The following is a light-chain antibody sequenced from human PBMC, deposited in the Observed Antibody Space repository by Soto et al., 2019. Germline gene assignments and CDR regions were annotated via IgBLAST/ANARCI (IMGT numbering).Light chain of an antibody. CDR1: HSISRY. CDR2: DGS. Sequence: ETVLTQSPATLSLSPRERATLSCRASHSISRYLAWYQQKPGQAPRLLIYDGSNRATGIPARFSGSGSGTDFTLTISSLEPEDFAVYYCQQRSNWLTFGGGTKVEIK. J-gene: IGKJ4*01. CDR3: QQRSNWLT. V-gene: IGKV3-11*01.